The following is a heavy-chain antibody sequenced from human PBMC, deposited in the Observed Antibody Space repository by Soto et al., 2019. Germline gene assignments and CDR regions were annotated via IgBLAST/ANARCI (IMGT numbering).Heavy chain of an antibody. Sequence: EAQLVESGGGLVQPGRSLRLSCAVSGFTFSDFAMHWVRQAPGKGLEWVSSITWNSGNIYYADSVKGRFTISRDNARNSLFMDMNTLTPADTALSYCAKDILKGRRSTTYYHFYGLDVWGQGATGSVS. D-gene: IGHD2-8*01. CDR3: AKDILKGRRSTTYYHFYGLDV. J-gene: IGHJ6*02. CDR1: GFTFSDFA. V-gene: IGHV3-9*01. CDR2: ITWNSGNI.